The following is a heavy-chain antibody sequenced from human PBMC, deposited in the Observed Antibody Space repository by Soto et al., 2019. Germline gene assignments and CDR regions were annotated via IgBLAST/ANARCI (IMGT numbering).Heavy chain of an antibody. CDR2: INPSGGST. V-gene: IGHV1-46*03. D-gene: IGHD2-2*01. J-gene: IGHJ6*03. CDR1: GYTFSSYY. CDR3: ATGSCSSTNCYVGHTDV. Sequence: QVQLVQSGAEVKKPGASVKVSCKASGYTFSSYYMHWVRQAPGQGLERMGIINPSGGSTSYAQQFQGRVTMTRDTSTGTVYRELISLRSEDTAMYYCATGSCSSTNCYVGHTDVLGRGSKVTVSS.